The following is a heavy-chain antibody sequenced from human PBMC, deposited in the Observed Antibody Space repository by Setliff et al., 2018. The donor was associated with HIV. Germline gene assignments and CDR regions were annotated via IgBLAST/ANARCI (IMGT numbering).Heavy chain of an antibody. V-gene: IGHV1-46*01. CDR2: INPRGGST. Sequence: ASVKVSCKASGYTFTSYCVHWVRQAPGQGLEWMGIINPRGGSTSYAQKFQGRVTMTRDTSTSTVCMELSSLRSGDTAVYYCARGALVATIDYFDYWGQGTLVTVSS. J-gene: IGHJ4*02. D-gene: IGHD5-12*01. CDR3: ARGALVATIDYFDY. CDR1: GYTFTSYC.